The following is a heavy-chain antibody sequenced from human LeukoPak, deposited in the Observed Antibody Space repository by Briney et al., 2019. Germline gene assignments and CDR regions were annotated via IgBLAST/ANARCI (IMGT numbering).Heavy chain of an antibody. D-gene: IGHD1-14*01. J-gene: IGHJ4*02. V-gene: IGHV3-23*01. Sequence: GGSLRLSCAASGLTFSIYAMSWVRQAPGKGLEWVSGISGSGGSTYYADSVKGRFTISRDNSKNTLYVQMNSLRAEDTAVYYCAKGTGTGLSDYWGQGTLVTVSS. CDR3: AKGTGTGLSDY. CDR1: GLTFSIYA. CDR2: ISGSGGST.